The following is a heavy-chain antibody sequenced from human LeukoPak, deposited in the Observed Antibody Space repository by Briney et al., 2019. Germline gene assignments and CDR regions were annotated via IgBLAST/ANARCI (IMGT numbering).Heavy chain of an antibody. J-gene: IGHJ6*03. CDR3: ARVGDYYDSSGYPHNYMDV. Sequence: SETLSLTCTVSGGSISSSSYYWGWIRQPPGKGLEWIGSIYYSGSTYYNPSLKSRVTISVDTSKNQFSLKLSSVTAADTAVYYCARVGDYYDSSGYPHNYMDVWGKGTTVTVSS. V-gene: IGHV4-39*07. D-gene: IGHD3-22*01. CDR1: GGSISSSSYY. CDR2: IYYSGST.